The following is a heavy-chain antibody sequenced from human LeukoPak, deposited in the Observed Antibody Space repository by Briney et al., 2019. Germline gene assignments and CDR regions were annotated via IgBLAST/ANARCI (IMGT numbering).Heavy chain of an antibody. Sequence: PGGSLRLSCAASGFAFSSYWMSWVRQAPGKGLEWVASIKQDGSEKYYVDSVRGRFTISRDNAKNSLYLQMNSLRAEDTAVYYCARDEKGSLWLGESRNAFDIWGQGTMVIVSS. D-gene: IGHD3-10*01. CDR2: IKQDGSEK. J-gene: IGHJ3*02. V-gene: IGHV3-7*01. CDR1: GFAFSSYW. CDR3: ARDEKGSLWLGESRNAFDI.